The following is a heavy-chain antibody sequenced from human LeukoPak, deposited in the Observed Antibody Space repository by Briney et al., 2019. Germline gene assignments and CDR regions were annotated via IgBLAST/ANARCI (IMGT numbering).Heavy chain of an antibody. V-gene: IGHV4-59*01. CDR2: IYYSGST. D-gene: IGHD6-19*01. CDR3: ARSRDTYSSGWYGAFDI. J-gene: IGHJ3*02. Sequence: SETLSLTCAVSGGSISSYYWSWIRQPPGKGLEWIGYIYYSGSTNYNPSLKSRVTISVDTSKNRFSLKLSSVTAADTAVYYCARSRDTYSSGWYGAFDIWGQGTMVTVSS. CDR1: GGSISSYY.